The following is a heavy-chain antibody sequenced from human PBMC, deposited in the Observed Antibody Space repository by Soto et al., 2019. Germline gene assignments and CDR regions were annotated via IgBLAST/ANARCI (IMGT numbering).Heavy chain of an antibody. V-gene: IGHV4-39*01. CDR3: ARQVDAFDT. CDR2: IYNSGST. Sequence: TSETLSLTCTVSGGSISSSSYYWGWIRQPPGKGLEWIGSIYNSGSTYYNPSLKRRVTKSVDTSKNQFSLKLSSVTAADTAVYYCARQVDAFDTWGQGTMVTVSS. J-gene: IGHJ3*02. CDR1: GGSISSSSYY.